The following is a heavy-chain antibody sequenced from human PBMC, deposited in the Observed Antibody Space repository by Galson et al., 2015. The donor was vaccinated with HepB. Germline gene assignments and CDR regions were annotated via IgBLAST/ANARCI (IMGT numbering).Heavy chain of an antibody. J-gene: IGHJ4*02. CDR2: ISSSSSYI. CDR1: GFTFSSYS. V-gene: IGHV3-21*01. D-gene: IGHD6-19*01. Sequence: SLRLSCPASGFTFSSYSMNWVRQAPGKGLEWVSSISSSSSYIYYADSVKGRFTISRDNAKNSLYLQMNSLRAEDTAVYYCARVGEEQWLVRLYYFDYWGQGTLVTVSS. CDR3: ARVGEEQWLVRLYYFDY.